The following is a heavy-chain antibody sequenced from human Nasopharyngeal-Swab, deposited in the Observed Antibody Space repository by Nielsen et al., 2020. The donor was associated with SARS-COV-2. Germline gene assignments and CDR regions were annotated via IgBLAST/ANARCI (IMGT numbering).Heavy chain of an antibody. CDR3: AKALLHIVVVTAPGGY. Sequence: GESLKISCAASGFTFSIYVMSWVRQAPGKGLQWVSAISGSGGSTYYADSVKGRFTISRDNSKNTLYLQMNSLRAEDPAVYYCAKALLHIVVVTAPGGYWGQGTLVTVSS. D-gene: IGHD2-21*02. V-gene: IGHV3-23*01. J-gene: IGHJ4*02. CDR1: GFTFSIYV. CDR2: ISGSGGST.